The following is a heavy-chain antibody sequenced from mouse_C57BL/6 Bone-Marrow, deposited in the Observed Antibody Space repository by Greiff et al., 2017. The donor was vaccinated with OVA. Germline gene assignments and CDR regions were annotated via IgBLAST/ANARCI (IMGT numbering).Heavy chain of an antibody. CDR1: GFNIKNTY. CDR2: IDPANGNT. Sequence: VQLQQSVAELVRPGASVKLSCTASGFNIKNTYMHWVKQRPEQGLEWIGRIDPANGNTKYAPKFQGKATITADTSSNTAYLQLSSLTSEDTAIYYCARESSYYYGSSYCAMDYWGQGTSVTVSS. J-gene: IGHJ4*01. D-gene: IGHD1-1*01. V-gene: IGHV14-3*01. CDR3: ARESSYYYGSSYCAMDY.